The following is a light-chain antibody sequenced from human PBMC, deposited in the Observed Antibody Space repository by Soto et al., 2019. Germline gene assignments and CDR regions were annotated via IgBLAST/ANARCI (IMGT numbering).Light chain of an antibody. Sequence: EIVLTQSPGTLSLSPGERATLSCRASQSVSSSYLAWYQQKPGQAPRLLIYGASSRATGIPDRFSGSGSGTDFTLTISRLEPEDFAVYYCQQYNNWPPSITFGQGTRLEIQ. J-gene: IGKJ5*01. CDR1: QSVSSSY. CDR3: QQYNNWPPSIT. V-gene: IGKV3-20*01. CDR2: GAS.